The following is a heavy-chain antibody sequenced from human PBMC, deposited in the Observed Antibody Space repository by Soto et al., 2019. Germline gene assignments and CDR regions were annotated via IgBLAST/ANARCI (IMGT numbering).Heavy chain of an antibody. V-gene: IGHV3-7*01. Sequence: EVQLVASGGGLVQPGGSLRLSCVASGFTFSSHWMNWVRQAPGKGLEWVANINQDGSERYYVDSVKGRFTISRDNAKNSLYLRMNSLRAEDTAVYYCEAAVGWGQGTLVTVSS. D-gene: IGHD6-19*01. CDR3: EAAVG. CDR2: INQDGSER. CDR1: GFTFSSHW. J-gene: IGHJ4*02.